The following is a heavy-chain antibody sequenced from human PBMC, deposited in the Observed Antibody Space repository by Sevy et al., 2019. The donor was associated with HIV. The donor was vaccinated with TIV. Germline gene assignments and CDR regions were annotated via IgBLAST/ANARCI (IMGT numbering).Heavy chain of an antibody. J-gene: IGHJ4*02. CDR1: GFRFSDEP. CDR2: IRSDSSVM. V-gene: IGHV3-48*02. Sequence: GESLKISCVASGFRFSDEPMNWVRQAPGKGREWISNIRSDSSVMSYADTVRGRFTVSRDNARNSLSLQLNSLRDEDTALYYCVRDTQFGFDYWGQGTLVTVSS. D-gene: IGHD3-16*01. CDR3: VRDTQFGFDY.